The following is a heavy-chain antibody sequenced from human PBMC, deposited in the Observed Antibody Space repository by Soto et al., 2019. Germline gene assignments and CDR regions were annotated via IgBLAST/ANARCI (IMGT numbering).Heavy chain of an antibody. CDR2: INHSGST. CDR3: ARQWRLGGFGPFDAFDI. V-gene: IGHV4-34*01. D-gene: IGHD7-27*01. Sequence: SETLSLTCAVYGGSFSGYYWSWIRQPPGKGLEWIGEINHSGSTNYNPSLKSRVTISVDTSKNQFSLKLSSVTAADTAVYYCARQWRLGGFGPFDAFDIWGQGTMVTVSS. J-gene: IGHJ3*02. CDR1: GGSFSGYY.